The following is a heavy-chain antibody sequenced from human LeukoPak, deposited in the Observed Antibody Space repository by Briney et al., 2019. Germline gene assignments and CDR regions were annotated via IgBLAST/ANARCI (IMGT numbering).Heavy chain of an antibody. V-gene: IGHV1-69*04. CDR1: GYTFTSYY. D-gene: IGHD2-15*01. Sequence: SVKVSCKASGYTFTSYYMHWVRQAPGQGLEWMGRIIPILGIANYAQKFQGRVTITADKSTSTAYMELSSLRSEDTAVYYCARDVMVAAKGGNWFDPWGQGTLVTVSS. J-gene: IGHJ5*02. CDR3: ARDVMVAAKGGNWFDP. CDR2: IIPILGIA.